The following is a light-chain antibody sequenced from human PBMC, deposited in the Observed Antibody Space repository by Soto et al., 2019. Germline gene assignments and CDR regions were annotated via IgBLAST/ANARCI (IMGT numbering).Light chain of an antibody. V-gene: IGLV4-69*01. J-gene: IGLJ2*01. CDR3: QSWDTGIQV. Sequence: QPVLTQSPSASASLGASVKLTCSLSSGHSSYAIAWLQQQPEKGPRYLMRLNSDGSGNNGDGIHDRFSGSSSGAERYLTISSLQFEDEADYYCQSWDTGIQVFGGWTKLTVL. CDR2: LNSDGSG. CDR1: SGHSSYA.